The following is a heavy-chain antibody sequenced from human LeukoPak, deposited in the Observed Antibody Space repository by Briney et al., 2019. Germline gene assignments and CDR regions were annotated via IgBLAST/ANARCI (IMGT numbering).Heavy chain of an antibody. CDR2: IYYSGST. J-gene: IGHJ5*02. D-gene: IGHD4-11*01. CDR3: ARASDYIFDP. CDR1: GGSISSSSYN. Sequence: SETLSLTCTVSGGSISSSSYNWGWIRQPPGKGLEWIGSIYYSGSTYYNPSLKSRATISVDTSKNQFSLKLSSVTAADTAVYYCARASDYIFDPWGQGTLVTVSS. V-gene: IGHV4-39*07.